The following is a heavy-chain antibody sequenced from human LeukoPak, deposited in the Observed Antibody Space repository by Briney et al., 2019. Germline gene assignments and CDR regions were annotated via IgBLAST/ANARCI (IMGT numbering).Heavy chain of an antibody. V-gene: IGHV3-7*01. Sequence: GGSLRLSCATSGFSFGNFWMGWVRQAPGKGLEWVANMNPDGSQRSYVGSVKGRFTISRDSANNSVYLQMNSLRAEDTAVYFCAKDKDTPATAQPQRGYFESWGRGTLVTVSS. CDR1: GFSFGNFW. CDR3: AKDKDTPATAQPQRGYFES. D-gene: IGHD2-21*02. J-gene: IGHJ4*02. CDR2: MNPDGSQR.